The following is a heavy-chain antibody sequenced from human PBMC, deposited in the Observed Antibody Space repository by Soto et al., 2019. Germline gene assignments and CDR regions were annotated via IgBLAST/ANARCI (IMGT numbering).Heavy chain of an antibody. D-gene: IGHD3-9*01. Sequence: QVQLQESGPGLVKPSETLSLTCTVSGVSITPYFWSWIRQPAGEAPEWLGHIYASGRTTYIPSLKSRVTMFVSQTQVSLRLTSVTAADTAVYYCARHFDVDPSLDHYYFDLWGRGALVTVSS. CDR3: ARHFDVDPSLDHYYFDL. V-gene: IGHV4-4*07. CDR1: GVSITPYF. CDR2: IYASGRT. J-gene: IGHJ2*01.